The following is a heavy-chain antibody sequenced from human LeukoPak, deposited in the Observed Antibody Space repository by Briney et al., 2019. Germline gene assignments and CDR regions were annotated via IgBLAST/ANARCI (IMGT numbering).Heavy chain of an antibody. CDR1: DRSFSGYY. CDR2: INHSGST. CDR3: ASATMDYGDYGSFDY. D-gene: IGHD4-17*01. V-gene: IGHV4-34*01. Sequence: SETLSLTCAVYDRSFSGYYWSWIRQPPGKGLEWVGEINHSGSTNYNPSLKSRVTISVDTSKNQFSLKLSSVTAADTAVYYCASATMDYGDYGSFDYWGQGTLVTVSS. J-gene: IGHJ4*02.